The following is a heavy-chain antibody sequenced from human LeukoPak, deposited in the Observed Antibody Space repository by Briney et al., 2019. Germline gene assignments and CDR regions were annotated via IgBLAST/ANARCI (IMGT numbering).Heavy chain of an antibody. CDR2: IYYSGGT. CDR1: GGSISSSSYY. CDR3: ARHSGSYYLPGRY. V-gene: IGHV4-39*01. Sequence: PSETLSLTCTVSGGSISSSSYYWGWIRQPPGKGLEWIASIYYSGGTYYSPSLKSRVTISVGTSKNQFSLRLNSVTAADTAVYYCARHSGSYYLPGRYWGQGTLVTVSS. J-gene: IGHJ4*02. D-gene: IGHD1-26*01.